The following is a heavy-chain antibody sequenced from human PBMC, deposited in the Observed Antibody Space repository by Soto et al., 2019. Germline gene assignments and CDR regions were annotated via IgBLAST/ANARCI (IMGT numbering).Heavy chain of an antibody. CDR1: GGSLNNYA. CDR2: IIPLFGKA. D-gene: IGHD2-8*01. CDR3: ARDGSYWTNGVCFYYLDY. Sequence: QMQLVQSGAEAKTPGSSVKVSCKASGGSLNNYAVSWVRQAPGQGLEWTGRIIPLFGKADYARKLQGRVTLTADKYTKTAYMELSRLRSEDTAMYFCARDGSYWTNGVCFYYLDYWGQGTLVTVSS. V-gene: IGHV1-69*06. J-gene: IGHJ4*02.